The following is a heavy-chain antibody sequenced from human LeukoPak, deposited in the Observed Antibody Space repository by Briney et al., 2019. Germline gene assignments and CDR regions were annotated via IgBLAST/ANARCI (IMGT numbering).Heavy chain of an antibody. CDR2: IYYSGST. D-gene: IGHD2-2*02. CDR3: ARPISVSGSYDAFDI. J-gene: IGHJ3*02. CDR1: GGSISSYY. Sequence: SETLFLTCTVSGGSISSYYWSWIRQPPGKGLEWIGYIYYSGSTNYNPSLKSRVTISVDTSKNQFSLKLSSVTAADTAVYYCARPISVSGSYDAFDIWGQGTMVTVSS. V-gene: IGHV4-59*08.